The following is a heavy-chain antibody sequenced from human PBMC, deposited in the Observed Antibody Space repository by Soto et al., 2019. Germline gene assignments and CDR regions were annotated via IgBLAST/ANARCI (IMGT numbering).Heavy chain of an antibody. CDR1: GYTFTGYY. Sequence: GASVTVSCKGSGYTFTGYYIHWVRQTPGQGPEWMGEISPQTGGTKYAQKYQGRVTMTRDTSITTVYMELSNLSPDDTAVYYCGRGRSGELVIFYWGQGTLVTVSS. CDR2: ISPQTGGT. CDR3: GRGRSGELVIFY. V-gene: IGHV1-2*02. D-gene: IGHD1-26*01. J-gene: IGHJ4*02.